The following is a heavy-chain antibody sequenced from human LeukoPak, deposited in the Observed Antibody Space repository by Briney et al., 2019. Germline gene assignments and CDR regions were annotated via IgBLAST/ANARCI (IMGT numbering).Heavy chain of an antibody. CDR1: GFTASSNY. D-gene: IGHD4-17*01. J-gene: IGHJ5*02. CDR2: IYSRDNT. CDR3: ARDRAYGDYAA. Sequence: PGGSLRLSCAASGFTASSNYMSWVRRAPGKGLEWISIIYSRDNTDYADSVKGRFIISRDNSKNTVYLQMNSLRADDTAVYYCARDRAYGDYAAWGQGTLVTVSS. V-gene: IGHV3-53*01.